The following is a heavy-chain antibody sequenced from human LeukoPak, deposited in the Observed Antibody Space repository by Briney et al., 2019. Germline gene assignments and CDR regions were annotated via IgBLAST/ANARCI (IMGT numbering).Heavy chain of an antibody. D-gene: IGHD3-10*01. V-gene: IGHV4-4*07. CDR1: GGSISSYY. CDR3: ARAHLLMVRGVIGWFDP. Sequence: KPSETLSLTCTVSGGSISSYYWSWIRQPAGKGLEWIGRIYTSGSTNYNPSLKSRVTISVDKSKNQFSLKLSSVTAADTAVYYCARAHLLMVRGVIGWFDPWGQGTLVTVSS. J-gene: IGHJ5*02. CDR2: IYTSGST.